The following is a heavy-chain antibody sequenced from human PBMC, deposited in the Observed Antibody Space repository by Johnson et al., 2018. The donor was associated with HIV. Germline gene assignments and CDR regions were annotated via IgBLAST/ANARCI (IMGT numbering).Heavy chain of an antibody. Sequence: QVLLVESGGGVVQPGRSLRLSCAASGFTFSSYAMHWVRQAPGKGLEWVAVISYDGSNKYYADSVKGRFTISRDNSKNTLYLQMNSLRVEDTAVYYCASSYSESDAFDIWGQGTMVTVSS. CDR2: ISYDGSNK. V-gene: IGHV3-30*14. CDR1: GFTFSSYA. D-gene: IGHD3-10*01. J-gene: IGHJ3*02. CDR3: ASSYSESDAFDI.